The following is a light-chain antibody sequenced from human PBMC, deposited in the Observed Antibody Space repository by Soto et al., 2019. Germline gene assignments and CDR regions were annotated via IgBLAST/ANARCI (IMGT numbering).Light chain of an antibody. J-gene: IGKJ5*01. V-gene: IGKV3-20*01. CDR2: GAS. Sequence: EIVLTQSPGTLSLSPVERATLSCMASQSVSSSYLAWYQQKPGQAPRLLIYGASSRATGIPDRFSGSGSGTDFTLTISRLEPEDFAVYYCQQYGSSPINCGQGTRREIK. CDR3: QQYGSSPIN. CDR1: QSVSSSY.